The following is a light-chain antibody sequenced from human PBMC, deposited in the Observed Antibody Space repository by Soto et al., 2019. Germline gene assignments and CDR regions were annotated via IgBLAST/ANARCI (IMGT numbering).Light chain of an antibody. CDR1: QSLSSNS. J-gene: IGKJ2*01. V-gene: IGKV3-20*01. Sequence: EIVLTQSPGTLSLSPGERVTLSCGASQSLSSNSLAWYQQKPGQAPRLLIYGASSRATGIPDRFSGSGSGTDFTLTINRLEPTDFAVYFCQQYGTSPYTFGQGTKLQIK. CDR3: QQYGTSPYT. CDR2: GAS.